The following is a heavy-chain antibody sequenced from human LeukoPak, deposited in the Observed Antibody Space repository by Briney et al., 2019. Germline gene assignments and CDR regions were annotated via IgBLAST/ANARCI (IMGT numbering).Heavy chain of an antibody. Sequence: SETLSLTCAVSDDSSSSHYWTWIRQPPGKGLEWIGYISYIGSTNYNPSLKSRVTISIDTSKNQFSLKLSSMTAADTAVYYCARDLVTVTKGFDIWGQGTMVSVSS. V-gene: IGHV4-59*11. CDR3: ARDLVTVTKGFDI. D-gene: IGHD4-17*01. J-gene: IGHJ3*02. CDR1: DDSSSSHY. CDR2: ISYIGST.